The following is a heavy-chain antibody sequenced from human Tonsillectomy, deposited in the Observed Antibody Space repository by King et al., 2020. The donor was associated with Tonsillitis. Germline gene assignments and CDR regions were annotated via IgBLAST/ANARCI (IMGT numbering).Heavy chain of an antibody. CDR1: GDNISSKSAA. CDR3: ASGLQMVRGIIGWFDP. D-gene: IGHD3-10*01. V-gene: IGHV6-1*01. CDR2: TYYRSKWYN. J-gene: IGHJ5*02. Sequence: VQLQQSGPGLVKPSQNFSLTCVISGDNISSKSAAWNWIRQSPSRGLEWLGRTYYRSKWYNDYAVSVKSRITINPDTSKNQFSLQLNSVTPEDTAVYYCASGLQMVRGIIGWFDPWGQGTLVTVSS.